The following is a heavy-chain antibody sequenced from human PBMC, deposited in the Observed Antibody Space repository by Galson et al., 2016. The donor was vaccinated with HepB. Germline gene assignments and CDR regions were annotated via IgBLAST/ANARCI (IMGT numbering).Heavy chain of an antibody. CDR2: IRNSGNTI. D-gene: IGHD5-24*01. CDR3: ARDERSGYIYPSYYYHGMDV. CDR1: GFTFSNYE. V-gene: IGHV3-48*03. Sequence: SLRLSCAASGFTFSNYEMNWVRQAPGKGLEWISYIRNSGNTIYYAESVKGRFTISSDILKNSLFLQMNSLRAADTAVYFCARDERSGYIYPSYYYHGMDVWGQGTVVTVSS. J-gene: IGHJ6*02.